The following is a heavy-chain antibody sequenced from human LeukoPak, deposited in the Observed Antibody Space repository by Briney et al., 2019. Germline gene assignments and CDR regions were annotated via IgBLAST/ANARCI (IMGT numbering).Heavy chain of an antibody. CDR1: GGTFSSYA. Sequence: SVKVSCKASGGTFSSYAISWVRQAPAQGLEWMGRIIPILGIANYAQKFQGRVTITADKSTSTAYMELSSLRSEDTAVYYCARWGDGYNRGGYYFDYWGQGTLVTVSS. J-gene: IGHJ4*02. CDR3: ARWGDGYNRGGYYFDY. CDR2: IIPILGIA. D-gene: IGHD5-24*01. V-gene: IGHV1-69*04.